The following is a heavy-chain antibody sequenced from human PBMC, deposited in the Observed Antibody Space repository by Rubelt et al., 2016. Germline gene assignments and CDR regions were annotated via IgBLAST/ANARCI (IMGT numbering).Heavy chain of an antibody. CDR2: LYYSGST. Sequence: QLQLQESGPGLVKPSETLSLTCTVSGGSITISTYYWGCVRQSPGKGLEWIGGLYYSGSTYFNPSLRSRVTVSLDASKNQLSLKLISVTAADTAGYYCVAEGFNYHGMDVWGQGTTVTVAS. J-gene: IGHJ6*02. CDR1: GGSITISTYY. V-gene: IGHV4-39*07. CDR3: VAEGFNYHGMDV.